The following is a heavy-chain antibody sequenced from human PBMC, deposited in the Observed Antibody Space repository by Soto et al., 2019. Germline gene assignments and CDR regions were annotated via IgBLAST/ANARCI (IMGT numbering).Heavy chain of an antibody. D-gene: IGHD2-2*02. CDR3: AHTQGIVLVPAAIWY. CDR1: GFTFSSYA. J-gene: IGHJ4*02. Sequence: PGGSLRLSCAASGFTFSSYALSWVRQAPGKGLEWVSGITASVGSTSYADSVKGRFTISRDNSKNTLYLQMNSLRAEDTAVYYCAHTQGIVLVPAAIWYWGQGTMVTVSS. V-gene: IGHV3-23*01. CDR2: ITASVGST.